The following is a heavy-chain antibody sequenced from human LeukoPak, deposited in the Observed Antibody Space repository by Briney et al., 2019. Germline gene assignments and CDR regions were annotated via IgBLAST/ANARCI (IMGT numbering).Heavy chain of an antibody. CDR3: ARDLDY. CDR2: ISYSGST. Sequence: SETLSLTCTVSGGSISSYYWSWIRQPPGKGLEWIGYISYSGSTNYNPSLKSRVTISVDTSKNQFSLKLSSVTAADTAVYYCARDLDYWGQGTLVTVSS. CDR1: GGSISSYY. V-gene: IGHV4-59*01. J-gene: IGHJ4*02.